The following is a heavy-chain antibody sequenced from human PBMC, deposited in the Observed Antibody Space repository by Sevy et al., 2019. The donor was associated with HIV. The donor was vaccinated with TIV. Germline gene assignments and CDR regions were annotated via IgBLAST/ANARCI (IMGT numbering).Heavy chain of an antibody. CDR1: GFTFSSDA. V-gene: IGHV3-23*01. J-gene: IGHJ4*02. CDR2: ITGGGGGTT. Sequence: GGSLRLSCAASGFTFSSDAMSWVRQAPGKGLEWVSTITGGGGGTTYYADSVRGRFTISRDDSKNTLYLQMNSLRAEDTAIYYCARNGLGFLDYWAQGTLVTVSS. D-gene: IGHD1-1*01. CDR3: ARNGLGFLDY.